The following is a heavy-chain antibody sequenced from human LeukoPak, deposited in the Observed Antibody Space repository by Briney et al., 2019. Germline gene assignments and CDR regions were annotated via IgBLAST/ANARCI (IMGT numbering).Heavy chain of an antibody. V-gene: IGHV1-69*13. CDR2: IIPTFGTA. CDR3: ARTYYDILTGYYEYYFDY. D-gene: IGHD3-9*01. CDR1: GGTFSSYA. Sequence: ASVKVSCKASGGTFSSYAISWVRQAPGQGLEWMGGIIPTFGTANYAQKFQGRVTITADESTSTAYMELSSLRSEDTAVYYCARTYYDILTGYYEYYFDYWGQGTLVTVSS. J-gene: IGHJ4*02.